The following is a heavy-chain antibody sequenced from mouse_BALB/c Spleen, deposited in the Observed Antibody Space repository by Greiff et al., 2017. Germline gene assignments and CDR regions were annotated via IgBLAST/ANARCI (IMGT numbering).Heavy chain of an antibody. CDR3: TRSAVVDPFAY. V-gene: IGHV1-5*01. D-gene: IGHD1-1*01. CDR1: GYSFTSYW. CDR2: IYPGNSDT. J-gene: IGHJ3*01. Sequence: VHVKQSGTVLARPGASVKMSCKASGYSFTSYWMHWVKQRPGQGLEWIGAIYPGNSDTSYNQKFKGKAKLTAVTSASTAYMELSSLTNEDSAVYYCTRSAVVDPFAYWGQGTLVTVSA.